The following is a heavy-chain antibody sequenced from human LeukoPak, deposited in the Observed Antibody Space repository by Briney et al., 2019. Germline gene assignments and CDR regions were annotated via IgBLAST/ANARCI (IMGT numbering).Heavy chain of an antibody. J-gene: IGHJ4*02. D-gene: IGHD5-18*01. CDR2: IYHSGST. V-gene: IGHV4-38-2*01. CDR3: VVDTAMSKVY. Sequence: KPSETLSLTCAVSGYSISSGYYWGWIRQPPGKGLEWIGSIYHSGSTYYNPSLKSRVTISVDTSKNQFSLKLSSVTAADTAVYYCVVDTAMSKVYWGQGTLVTVSS. CDR1: GYSISSGYY.